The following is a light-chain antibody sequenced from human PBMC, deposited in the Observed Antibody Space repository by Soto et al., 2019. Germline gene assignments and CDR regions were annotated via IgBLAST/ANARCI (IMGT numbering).Light chain of an antibody. Sequence: EIVMTQSPATLSVSPGERATLSCRASQSVSGNLAWYQQKPGQAPRLLIYGASTRATGIPARFSGNGFGTEFTLTISSLQSEDFAVYYCQQYSDWPLTFGGGTKVEIK. CDR2: GAS. CDR1: QSVSGN. V-gene: IGKV3D-15*01. CDR3: QQYSDWPLT. J-gene: IGKJ4*01.